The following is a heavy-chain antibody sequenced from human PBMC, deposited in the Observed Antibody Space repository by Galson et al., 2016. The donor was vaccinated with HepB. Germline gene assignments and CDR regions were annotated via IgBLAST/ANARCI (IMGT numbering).Heavy chain of an antibody. Sequence: SLRLSCAASGLTFSNSALHWVRQAPGKGLEWLANINQGGSDRKYVDSVMGRFTISRDNAKNSLYLQMNSLTTEDTAVYFCARRLDTQGRIGGWAWGMDVWGQGTTVTVSS. CDR1: GLTFSNSA. D-gene: IGHD3-10*01. CDR3: ARRLDTQGRIGGWAWGMDV. CDR2: INQGGSDR. V-gene: IGHV3-7*01. J-gene: IGHJ6*02.